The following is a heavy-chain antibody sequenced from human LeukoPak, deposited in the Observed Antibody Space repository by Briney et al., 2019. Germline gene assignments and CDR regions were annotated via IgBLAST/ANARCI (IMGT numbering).Heavy chain of an antibody. CDR1: GGSISSGDYY. CDR2: IYYSGST. Sequence: SETLSLTCTVSGGSISSGDYYWSWIRQPPGKGLEWIGYIYYSGSTYYNPSLKSRVTISVDTSKNQFSLKLSSVTAADTAVYYCARGSVIHPCSSTSCYTVTPFDYWGQGTLVTVSS. J-gene: IGHJ4*02. D-gene: IGHD2-2*02. V-gene: IGHV4-30-4*08. CDR3: ARGSVIHPCSSTSCYTVTPFDY.